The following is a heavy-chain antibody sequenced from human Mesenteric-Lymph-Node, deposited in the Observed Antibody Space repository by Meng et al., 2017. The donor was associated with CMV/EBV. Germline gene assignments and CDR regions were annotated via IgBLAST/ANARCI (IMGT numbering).Heavy chain of an antibody. J-gene: IGHJ4*02. CDR3: AREGSVTMVRGVYFDY. CDR1: GFTFSDYY. Sequence: SGFTFSDYYMSWIRQAPGKGLEWVSYISSSGSTIYYADSVKGRFTISRDNAKNSLYLQMNSLRAEDTAVYYCAREGSVTMVRGVYFDYWGQGTLVTVSS. V-gene: IGHV3-11*04. CDR2: ISSSGSTI. D-gene: IGHD3-10*01.